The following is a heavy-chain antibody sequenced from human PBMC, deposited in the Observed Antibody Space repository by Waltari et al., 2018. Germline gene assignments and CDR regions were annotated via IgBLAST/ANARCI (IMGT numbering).Heavy chain of an antibody. Sequence: EVDLVESGGGLVHPGGSLRLSCAASGFTVSTNHMTWVRQVPGRGLEWVSIMYPAGSTYNADSVEGRFTISRDVSKNMVHLQMNSLRPEDTAIYYCARARDEQTAMVYFDHWGQGTLVSVSS. V-gene: IGHV3-66*02. D-gene: IGHD5-18*01. CDR1: GFTVSTNH. J-gene: IGHJ4*02. CDR3: ARARDEQTAMVYFDH. CDR2: MYPAGST.